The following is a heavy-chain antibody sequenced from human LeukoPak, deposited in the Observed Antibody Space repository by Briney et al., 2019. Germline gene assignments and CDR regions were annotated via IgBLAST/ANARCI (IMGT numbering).Heavy chain of an antibody. J-gene: IGHJ4*02. V-gene: IGHV3-30*04. CDR3: ARVVDTHFDY. CDR2: ISYDGRNE. Sequence: GGSLRLSCEASGXSFSSYAMHWVRQAPGKGLEWVAVISYDGRNEYYADSVKGRFTISRDNSKNTLYVQMNSLRAEDTAVYYCARVVDTHFDYWGQGTLVTVSS. CDR1: GXSFSSYA. D-gene: IGHD5-18*01.